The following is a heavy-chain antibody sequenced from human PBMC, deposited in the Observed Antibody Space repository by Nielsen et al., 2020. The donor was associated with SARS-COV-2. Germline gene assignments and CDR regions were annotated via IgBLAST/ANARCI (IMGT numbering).Heavy chain of an antibody. CDR2: ISSSSSYI. J-gene: IGHJ6*03. D-gene: IGHD3-9*01. Sequence: WIRQPPGKGLEWVSSISSSSSYIYYADSVKGRFTISRDNAKNSLYLQMNSLRAEDTAVYYCARDGRVIFLSPGVPYMDVWGKGTTVTVSS. CDR3: ARDGRVIFLSPGVPYMDV. V-gene: IGHV3-21*01.